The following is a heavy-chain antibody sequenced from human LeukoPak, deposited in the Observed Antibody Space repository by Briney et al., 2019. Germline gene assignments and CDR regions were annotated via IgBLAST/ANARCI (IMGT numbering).Heavy chain of an antibody. Sequence: IYPGDSDTRYSPSFQGQVTISADKSISTAYLQWSSLKASDTAMYYCARTNGSGKYYYYYYGMDVWGQGTTVTVSS. V-gene: IGHV5-51*01. CDR2: IYPGDSDT. D-gene: IGHD3-10*01. CDR3: ARTNGSGKYYYYYYGMDV. J-gene: IGHJ6*02.